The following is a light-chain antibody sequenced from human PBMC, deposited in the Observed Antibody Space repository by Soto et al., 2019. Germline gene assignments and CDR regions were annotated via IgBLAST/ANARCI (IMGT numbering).Light chain of an antibody. V-gene: IGKV3-20*01. CDR2: GAS. Sequence: EILLTQSPGTLSLSPGERASLACSASQSVSSNYLAWYQQKPGQAPRLLIYGASSRATGIPDRFSGSGSGTDFTLTISRLEPEDFAVYYCQQYGSSPRTFGQGTKVDIK. CDR1: QSVSSNY. J-gene: IGKJ1*01. CDR3: QQYGSSPRT.